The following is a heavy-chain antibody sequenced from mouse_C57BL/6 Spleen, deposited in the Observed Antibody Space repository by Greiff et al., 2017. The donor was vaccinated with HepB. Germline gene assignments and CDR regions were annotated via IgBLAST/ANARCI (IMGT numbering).Heavy chain of an antibody. J-gene: IGHJ4*01. CDR1: GYSITSGYD. Sequence: VQLKESGPGMVKPSQSLSLTCTVTGYSITSGYDWHWIRHFPGNKLEWMGYISYSGSTNYNPSLKSRISITHDTSKNHFFLKLNSVTTEDTATYYCARGGGDPYAMDYWGQGTSVTVSS. CDR2: ISYSGST. V-gene: IGHV3-1*01. CDR3: ARGGGDPYAMDY. D-gene: IGHD2-13*01.